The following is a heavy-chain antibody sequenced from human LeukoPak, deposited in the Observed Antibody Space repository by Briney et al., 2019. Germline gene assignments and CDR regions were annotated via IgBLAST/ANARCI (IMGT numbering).Heavy chain of an antibody. CDR2: IHYNGIT. CDR1: GSMYNYY. CDR3: ARGHYDSSGLFDY. J-gene: IGHJ4*02. V-gene: IGHV4-59*01. D-gene: IGHD3-22*01. Sequence: SETLSLTCTVSGSMYNYYWSWIRQPPGKGLEWIGYIHYNGITNYNPSLKSRVTMSLDTSKNQVSLKLSSVTAADTAVYYCARGHYDSSGLFDYWGQGTLVTVSS.